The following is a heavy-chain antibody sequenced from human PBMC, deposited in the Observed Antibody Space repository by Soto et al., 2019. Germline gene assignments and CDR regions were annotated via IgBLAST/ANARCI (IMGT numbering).Heavy chain of an antibody. J-gene: IGHJ4*02. CDR2: ISSSGSTI. V-gene: IGHV3-48*03. D-gene: IGHD6-6*01. CDR1: GFTFSSYE. CDR3: ARAGIAARLDY. Sequence: PXGALILSCSASGFTFSSYEMNWVRQAPGKGLEWVSYISSSGSTIHYADSVKGRFTISRDNAKNSLYLQMNSLRAEDTAVYYCARAGIAARLDYWGQGTLVTVSS.